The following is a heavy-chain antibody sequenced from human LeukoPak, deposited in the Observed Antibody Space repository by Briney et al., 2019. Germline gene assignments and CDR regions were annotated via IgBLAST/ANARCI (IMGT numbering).Heavy chain of an antibody. CDR3: ARGLYDYVWGSYRYYFDY. CDR1: GGSISSSSYY. Sequence: SETLSLTCTVSGGSISSSSYYWGWIRQPPGKGLEWIGSIYYSGSTYYNPSLKSRVTISVDTSKNQFSLKLSSVTAADTAVYYCARGLYDYVWGSYRYYFDYWGQGTLVTVSS. J-gene: IGHJ4*02. D-gene: IGHD3-16*02. CDR2: IYYSGST. V-gene: IGHV4-39*07.